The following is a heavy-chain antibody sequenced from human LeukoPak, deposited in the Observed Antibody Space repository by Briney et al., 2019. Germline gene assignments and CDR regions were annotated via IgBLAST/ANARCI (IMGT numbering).Heavy chain of an antibody. D-gene: IGHD3-9*01. V-gene: IGHV4-34*01. Sequence: SETLSLTCAVYGGSFSGYYWSWIRQPPGKGLEWIGEINHSGSTNYNPPLKSRVTISVDTSKNQFSLKLSSVTAADTAVYYCARGRYVLRHFDWSTPDYFDYWGQGTLVTVSS. CDR3: ARGRYVLRHFDWSTPDYFDY. CDR1: GGSFSGYY. CDR2: INHSGST. J-gene: IGHJ4*02.